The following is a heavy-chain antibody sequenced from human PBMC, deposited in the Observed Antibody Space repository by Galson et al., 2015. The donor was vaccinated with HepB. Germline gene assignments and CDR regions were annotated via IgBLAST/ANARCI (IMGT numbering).Heavy chain of an antibody. CDR1: GGTFSSYT. CDR2: IIPILGIA. V-gene: IGHV1-69*02. J-gene: IGHJ3*02. Sequence: SVKVSCKASGGTFSSYTISWVRQAPGQGLEWMGRIIPILGIANYAQKFQGRVTITADKSTSTAYMELSSLRSEDTAVYYCARPHFRDSGGYYYGAFDIWGQGTMVTVSS. CDR3: ARPHFRDSGGYYYGAFDI. D-gene: IGHD3-22*01.